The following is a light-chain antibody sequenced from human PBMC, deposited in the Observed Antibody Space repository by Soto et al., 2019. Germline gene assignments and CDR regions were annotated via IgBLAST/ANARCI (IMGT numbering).Light chain of an antibody. Sequence: GDRVTITCRASQSISSWLAWYQQKPGKAPKLLIYKASSLESGVPSRFSGSRSGPDFTLTISSLQPEDFATYYCQQSYSSPPTFGQGTKVDIK. CDR2: KAS. CDR1: QSISSW. CDR3: QQSYSSPPT. V-gene: IGKV1-5*03. J-gene: IGKJ1*01.